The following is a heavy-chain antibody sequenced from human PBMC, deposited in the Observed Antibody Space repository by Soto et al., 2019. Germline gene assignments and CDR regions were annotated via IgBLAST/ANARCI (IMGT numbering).Heavy chain of an antibody. D-gene: IGHD6-6*01. CDR1: GGSISSYY. V-gene: IGHV4-59*01. CDR3: ARSSIAARFNFDY. CDR2: IYYSGST. J-gene: IGHJ4*02. Sequence: ETLSLTCTVSGGSISSYYWSWIRQPPGKGLEWIGYIYYSGSTNYNPSLKSRVTISVDTSKNQFSLKPSSVTAADTAVYYCARSSIAARFNFDYWGQGTLVTVSS.